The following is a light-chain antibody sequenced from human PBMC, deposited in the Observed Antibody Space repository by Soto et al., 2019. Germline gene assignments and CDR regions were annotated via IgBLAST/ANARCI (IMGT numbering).Light chain of an antibody. Sequence: EIVMTQSPATLSVSPGERATLSCRASQSVSSNLAWYQQKPGQAPMLLIYGASTRATGMPARFSGSGSGTEFTLTISSLQSEDFAVYYCQQYNNWPPIFGQGTKLEIK. V-gene: IGKV3-15*01. CDR2: GAS. J-gene: IGKJ2*01. CDR3: QQYNNWPPI. CDR1: QSVSSN.